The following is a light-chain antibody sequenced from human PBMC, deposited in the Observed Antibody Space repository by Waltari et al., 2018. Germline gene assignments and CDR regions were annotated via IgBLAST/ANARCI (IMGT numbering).Light chain of an antibody. CDR3: QAWDSNTVI. Sequence: SYELTQAPSVSVSPGPTASITCSGEKLENQYVYWYQQKAGQSPVLVIHQDTKRPSGIPERFSGSNSGNTATLTISGTQAVDEADYYCQAWDSNTVIFGGGTKLTVL. J-gene: IGLJ2*01. CDR1: KLENQY. V-gene: IGLV3-1*01. CDR2: QDT.